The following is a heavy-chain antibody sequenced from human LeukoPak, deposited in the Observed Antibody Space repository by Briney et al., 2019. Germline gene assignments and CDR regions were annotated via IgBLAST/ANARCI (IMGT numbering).Heavy chain of an antibody. V-gene: IGHV3-9*01. J-gene: IGHJ4*02. D-gene: IGHD1-1*01. CDR3: AKDSEPTWTFYFTS. CDR2: ISWNSGSR. CDR1: GFTFDDYA. Sequence: GGSLRLSCAASGFTFDDYAMHWVRQAPGKGLEWVSGISWNSGSRGYADSVRGRFTISRDNAKNSLYLEMNNLRLEDTAFYYCAKDSEPTWTFYFTSWGQGTLVTVSS.